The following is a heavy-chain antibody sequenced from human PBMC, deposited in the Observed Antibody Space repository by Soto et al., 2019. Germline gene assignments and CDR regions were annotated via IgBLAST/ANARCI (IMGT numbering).Heavy chain of an antibody. J-gene: IGHJ4*02. CDR1: GGSISSSSYY. D-gene: IGHD3-10*01. CDR2: IYYSGST. CDR3: ARRPRSSGSNFYFDY. Sequence: SETLSLTCTVSGGSISSSSYYWGWIRQPPGKGLEWIGTIYYSGSTFYNVSLSSRVTISVDTSKNQFSVKVTSVTAADTAVYYCARRPRSSGSNFYFDYWGQGTLVTVSS. V-gene: IGHV4-39*01.